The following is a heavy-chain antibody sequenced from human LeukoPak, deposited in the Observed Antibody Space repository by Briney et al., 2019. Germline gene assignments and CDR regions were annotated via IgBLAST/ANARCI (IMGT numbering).Heavy chain of an antibody. V-gene: IGHV3-74*01. Sequence: GGSLRLSCAASGFTVSNNYMTWVRQAPGKGLEWVSRISTDGSTTFYADSVKGRFTISRDNAKNTLYLQMNSLRAEDTAVYYCARGLDYWGQGTLVTVSS. CDR1: GFTVSNNY. CDR2: ISTDGSTT. CDR3: ARGLDY. J-gene: IGHJ4*02.